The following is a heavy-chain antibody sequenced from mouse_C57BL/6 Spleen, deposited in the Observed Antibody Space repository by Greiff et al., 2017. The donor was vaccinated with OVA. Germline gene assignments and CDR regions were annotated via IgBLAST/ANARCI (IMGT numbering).Heavy chain of an antibody. Sequence: VQLQQSGAELMKPGASVQLSCKATGYTFTGYWIEWVKQRPGHGLEWIGEILPGSGSTNYNEKFKGKATFTADTSSNTAYMQLSSLTTEDSAIYYCASGAYGNYGYWGQGTTLTVSS. CDR3: ASGAYGNYGY. J-gene: IGHJ2*01. CDR2: ILPGSGST. CDR1: GYTFTGYW. V-gene: IGHV1-9*01. D-gene: IGHD2-1*01.